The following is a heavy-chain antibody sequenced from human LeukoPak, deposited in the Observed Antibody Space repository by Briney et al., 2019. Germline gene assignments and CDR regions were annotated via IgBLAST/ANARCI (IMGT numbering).Heavy chain of an antibody. CDR2: ISTYNGNT. CDR3: AKDSNFGAPGAFDI. CDR1: GYTFTSYG. Sequence: ASVKVSYKASGYTFTSYGISWVRQAPGQGLEWMGWISTYNGNTNYAQKLQGRATMTTDTSTSTAYMELRSLRSDDTAVYYCAKDSNFGAPGAFDIWGQGTMVTVSS. J-gene: IGHJ3*02. D-gene: IGHD3-16*01. V-gene: IGHV1-18*01.